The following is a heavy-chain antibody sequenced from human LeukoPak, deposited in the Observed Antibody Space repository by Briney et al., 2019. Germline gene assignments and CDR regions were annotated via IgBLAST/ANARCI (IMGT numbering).Heavy chain of an antibody. CDR3: ARGSSSSLYYYYMDV. V-gene: IGHV4-59*01. D-gene: IGHD6-13*01. CDR2: IYYSGST. CDR1: GGSISSYY. J-gene: IGHJ6*03. Sequence: SETLSLTCTVSGGSISSYYWSWIRQPPGKGLEWIGYIYYSGSTNYNPSLKSRVTISVDTSKNQFSLKLSSVTAADTAVYYCARGSSSSLYYYYMDVWDKGTTVTVSS.